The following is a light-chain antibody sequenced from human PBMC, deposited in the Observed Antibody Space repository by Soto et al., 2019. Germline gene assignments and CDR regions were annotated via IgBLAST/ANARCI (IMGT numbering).Light chain of an antibody. CDR3: QHYNFWPHS. J-gene: IGKJ2*01. CDR2: RAS. CDR1: QSFRGL. Sequence: EIVLTQSPGTLSLSPGERATLSCRASQSFRGLLAWYQQKPGQAPRLLIYRASIRATGVPARFSGSGSGTEFTLTISGLQSEDVSIYFCQHYNFWPHSFGQGTKVDIK. V-gene: IGKV3-15*01.